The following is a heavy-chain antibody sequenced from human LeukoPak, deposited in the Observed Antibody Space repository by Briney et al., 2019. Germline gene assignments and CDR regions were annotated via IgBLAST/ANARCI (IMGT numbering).Heavy chain of an antibody. CDR3: ARDHCSSTSCYLGWFDP. D-gene: IGHD2-2*01. J-gene: IGHJ5*02. V-gene: IGHV3-30-3*01. Sequence: GGSLRLSCAASGFTFSSYAMHWVRQAPGKGLEWVAVISYDGNKKYYADSVKGRFTISRDNSKNTLYLQMNSLRAEDTAVYYCARDHCSSTSCYLGWFDPWGQGTLVTVSS. CDR2: ISYDGNKK. CDR1: GFTFSSYA.